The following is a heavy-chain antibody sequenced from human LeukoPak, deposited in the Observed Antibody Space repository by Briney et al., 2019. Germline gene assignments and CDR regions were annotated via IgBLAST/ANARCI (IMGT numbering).Heavy chain of an antibody. D-gene: IGHD2-2*02. J-gene: IGHJ5*02. Sequence: ASVKVSCKASGYTFTSYGISWVRQAPGQGLEWMGWISAYNGNTNYAQKLQGRVTMTTDTSTSTAYMELRSLRSDDTAVYYCARLYCSSTSCYISGWFDPWGQGTLATVSS. V-gene: IGHV1-18*04. CDR3: ARLYCSSTSCYISGWFDP. CDR2: ISAYNGNT. CDR1: GYTFTSYG.